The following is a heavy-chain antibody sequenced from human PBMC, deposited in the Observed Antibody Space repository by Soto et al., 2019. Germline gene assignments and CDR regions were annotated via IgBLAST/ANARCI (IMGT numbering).Heavy chain of an antibody. V-gene: IGHV4-34*01. J-gene: IGHJ6*03. CDR3: ARGGRYCSSTSCYPPYYYYYMDV. D-gene: IGHD2-2*01. CDR1: GGSFSGYY. Sequence: PSETLSLTCAVYGGSFSGYYWSWIRQPPGKGLEWIGEINHSGSTNYNLSLKSRVTISVDTSKNQFSLKLSSVTAADTAVYYCARGGRYCSSTSCYPPYYYYYMDVWGKGTTVTVSS. CDR2: INHSGST.